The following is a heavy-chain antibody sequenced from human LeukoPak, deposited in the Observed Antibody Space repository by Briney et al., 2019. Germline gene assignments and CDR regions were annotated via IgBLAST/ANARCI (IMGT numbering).Heavy chain of an antibody. J-gene: IGHJ4*02. V-gene: IGHV1-2*02. CDR3: ARAVGWYQRGGGFDY. CDR1: VYTFTGYY. CDR2: INPNSGGT. Sequence: ASVNVSFKASVYTFTGYYMHWVRQAPGQGLEWMGWINPNSGGTNYAQKFQGRVTMTRDTSISTAYMELSRLRSDDTAVYYCARAVGWYQRGGGFDYWGQGTLVTVSS. D-gene: IGHD2-15*01.